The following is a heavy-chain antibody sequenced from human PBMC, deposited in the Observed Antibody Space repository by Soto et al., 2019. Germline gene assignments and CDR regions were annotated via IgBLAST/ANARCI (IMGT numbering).Heavy chain of an antibody. CDR2: ISGSGGST. D-gene: IGHD6-19*01. CDR3: ATKQWLVPSSYRFFDY. CDR1: GFTFSSYA. J-gene: IGHJ4*02. Sequence: GGSLRLSCAASGFTFSSYAMSWVRQAPGKGLEWVSAISGSGGSTYYADSVKGRLTISRDNSKNTLYLQMNSLRAEDTAVDYCATKQWLVPSSYRFFDYWGQGTRGTVSP. V-gene: IGHV3-23*01.